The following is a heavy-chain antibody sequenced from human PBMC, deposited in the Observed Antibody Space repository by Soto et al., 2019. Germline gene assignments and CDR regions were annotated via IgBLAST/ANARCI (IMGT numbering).Heavy chain of an antibody. CDR2: IYYSGST. CDR1: GGSISSYY. J-gene: IGHJ3*02. Sequence: ETLSLTCTVSGGSISSYYWSWIRHPPGKVLEWIGYIYYSGSTNYNPSLKSRVTISVDTSKNQFSLKLSSVTAADTAVYYCAGYCSSTSCYIDAFDIWGQGTMVTVSS. D-gene: IGHD2-2*01. V-gene: IGHV4-59*01. CDR3: AGYCSSTSCYIDAFDI.